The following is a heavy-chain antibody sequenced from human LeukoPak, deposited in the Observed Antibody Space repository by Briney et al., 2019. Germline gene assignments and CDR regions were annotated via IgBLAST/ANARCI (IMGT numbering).Heavy chain of an antibody. J-gene: IGHJ4*02. CDR2: ISAYNGNT. CDR1: GYTFTSYG. V-gene: IGHV1-18*01. CDR3: ARDEDIAAAGRMVDY. Sequence: GASVKLSCKASGYTFTSYGISWVRQAPGQGLEWMGWISAYNGNTNYAQKLQGRVTMTTDTSTSTAYMELRSLRSDDTAVYYCARDEDIAAAGRMVDYWGQGTLVTVSS. D-gene: IGHD6-13*01.